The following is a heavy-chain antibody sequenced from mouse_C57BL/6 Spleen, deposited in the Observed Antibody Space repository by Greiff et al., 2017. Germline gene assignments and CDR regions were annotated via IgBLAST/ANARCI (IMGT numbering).Heavy chain of an antibody. D-gene: IGHD1-1*01. J-gene: IGHJ3*01. V-gene: IGHV1-64*01. CDR3: AKDYYGSSYFAY. CDR2: IHPNSGSP. CDR1: GYTFTSYW. Sequence: QVQLQQPGAELVKPGASVKLSCKASGYTFTSYWMHWVKQRPGQGLEWLGMIHPNSGSPNYNEKFKRKATLTVDKSSSTSYMQLSILTSEDSAVYYWAKDYYGSSYFAYWGQGTLVTVSA.